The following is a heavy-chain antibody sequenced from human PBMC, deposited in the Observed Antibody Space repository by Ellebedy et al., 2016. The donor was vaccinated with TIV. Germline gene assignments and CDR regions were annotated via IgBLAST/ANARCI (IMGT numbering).Heavy chain of an antibody. Sequence: ASVKVSCXAPGGTFNKHAISWVRQAPGQGLEWMEEIIPMFGTENYAQKFQDRVTITADESTSTAYMEMSSLRSDDTAMYYCARVSCSGTDCPSPTYYYYMDVWGKGTTVSVSS. CDR1: GGTFNKHA. CDR3: ARVSCSGTDCPSPTYYYYMDV. V-gene: IGHV1-69*13. J-gene: IGHJ6*03. D-gene: IGHD2-2*01. CDR2: IIPMFGTE.